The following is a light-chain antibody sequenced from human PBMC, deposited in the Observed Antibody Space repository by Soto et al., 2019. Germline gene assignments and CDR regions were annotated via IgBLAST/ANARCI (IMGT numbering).Light chain of an antibody. Sequence: AIRMTQSPSSLSASTGDRVTITCRASQGISSSLAWYQQKPGKAPQLLIYAASTLQSGVPSRFSGSGSGTDFTLTISCLQSEDFATYYCQQYYSYPITFGQGTLLEVK. V-gene: IGKV1-8*01. CDR2: AAS. CDR3: QQYYSYPIT. CDR1: QGISSS. J-gene: IGKJ5*01.